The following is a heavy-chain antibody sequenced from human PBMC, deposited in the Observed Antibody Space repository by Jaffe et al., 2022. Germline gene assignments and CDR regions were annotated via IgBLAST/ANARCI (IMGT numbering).Heavy chain of an antibody. J-gene: IGHJ4*02. V-gene: IGHV3-21*01. D-gene: IGHD6-6*01. CDR1: GFTFSSYS. CDR3: ARERGEYSSSSGLGY. CDR2: TSSSSSYI. Sequence: EVQLVESGGGLVKPGGSLRLSCAASGFTFSSYSMNWVRQAPGKGLEWVSSTSSSSSYIYYADSVKGRFTISRDNAKNSLSLQMNSLRAEDTAVYYCARERGEYSSSSGLGYWGQGTLVTVSS.